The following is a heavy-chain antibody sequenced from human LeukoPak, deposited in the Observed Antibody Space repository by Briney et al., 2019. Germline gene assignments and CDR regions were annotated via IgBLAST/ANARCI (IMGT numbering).Heavy chain of an antibody. D-gene: IGHD2-2*01. CDR3: AKAEPAAIVSGMDV. V-gene: IGHV3-30*18. J-gene: IGHJ6*02. Sequence: GGSLRLSCAASGFTFSSYGMHWVRQAPGKGLEWVAVISYDGSNKYYADSVKGRFTISRDNSKNTLYLQMNSLRAEDTAVYYCAKAEPAAIVSGMDVWGQGTTVTVSS. CDR2: ISYDGSNK. CDR1: GFTFSSYG.